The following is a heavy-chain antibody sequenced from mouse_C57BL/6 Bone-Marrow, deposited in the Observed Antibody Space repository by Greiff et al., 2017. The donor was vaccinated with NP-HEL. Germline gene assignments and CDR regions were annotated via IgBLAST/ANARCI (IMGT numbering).Heavy chain of an antibody. V-gene: IGHV1-82*01. CDR1: GYAFSSSW. J-gene: IGHJ4*01. CDR2: IYPGDGDT. Sequence: VKLQESGPELVKPGASVKISCKASGYAFSSSWMNWVKQRPGKGLEWIGRIYPGDGDTNYNEKFKSKATLTVDKSSSTAYMQLSSLTSEDSAVYYCARCRDYAMDYWGQGTSVTVSS. CDR3: ARCRDYAMDY.